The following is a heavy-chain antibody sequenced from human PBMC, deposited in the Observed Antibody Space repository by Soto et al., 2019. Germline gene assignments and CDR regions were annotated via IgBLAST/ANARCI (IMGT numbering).Heavy chain of an antibody. CDR3: ARRYCSSTSCYVDMDV. Sequence: PGESLKISCKGSGYSFTSYWIGWVRQIPGKGLEWMGIIYPGDSDTRYSPSFQGQVTISADKSISTAYLQWSSLKASDTAMYYCARRYCSSTSCYVDMDVRRQGPTVTVS. D-gene: IGHD2-2*01. CDR1: GYSFTSYW. J-gene: IGHJ6*02. V-gene: IGHV5-51*01. CDR2: IYPGDSDT.